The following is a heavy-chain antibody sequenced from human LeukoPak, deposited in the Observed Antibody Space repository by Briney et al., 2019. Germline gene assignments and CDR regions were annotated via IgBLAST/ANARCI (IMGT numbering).Heavy chain of an antibody. V-gene: IGHV3-48*04. CDR2: ISSSSSTI. D-gene: IGHD4-17*01. J-gene: IGHJ4*02. CDR3: APDYGAH. CDR1: GFTFSSYW. Sequence: GGSLRLSCAASGFTFSSYWMSWVRQAPGKGLEWVSCISSSSSTIYYADSVKGRFTISRDNAKNSLYLQMNSLRAEDTAVYYCAPDYGAHWGQGTLVTVSS.